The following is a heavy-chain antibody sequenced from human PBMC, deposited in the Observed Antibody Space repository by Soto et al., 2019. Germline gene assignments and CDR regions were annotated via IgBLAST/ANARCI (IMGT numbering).Heavy chain of an antibody. V-gene: IGHV1-18*01. CDR1: GYTFSRYG. Sequence: QVQLVQSGAEVREPGASVKVSCKTSGYTFSRYGITWVRQAPGQGLEGTGWINGNTGHTIYAMNLEDRLTVSPDTPPSTAYMELRSLKSDDTAVYYCARERRWEPLPYWGQGTLVTVSS. D-gene: IGHD1-26*01. J-gene: IGHJ4*02. CDR2: INGNTGHT. CDR3: ARERRWEPLPY.